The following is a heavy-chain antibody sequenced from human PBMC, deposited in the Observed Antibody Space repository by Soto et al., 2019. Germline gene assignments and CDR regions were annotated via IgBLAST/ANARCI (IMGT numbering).Heavy chain of an antibody. Sequence: SGPTLVNPTHTLTLTCTFSGFSLSSKGMRVSWIRQPPGKALEWLARIDWDDDKFYSPSLRTRLTISKDTSKNQVVLTMTNVDPKDTATYYCARSPGGFTVATYFFDYWGQGTLVTVSS. J-gene: IGHJ4*02. D-gene: IGHD4-17*01. V-gene: IGHV2-70*04. CDR3: ARSPGGFTVATYFFDY. CDR2: IDWDDDK. CDR1: GFSLSSKGMR.